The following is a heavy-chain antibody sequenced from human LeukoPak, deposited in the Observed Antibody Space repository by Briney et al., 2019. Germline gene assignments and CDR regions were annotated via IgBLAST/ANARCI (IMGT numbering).Heavy chain of an antibody. CDR2: FDPEDGET. CDR1: GYTLTELS. D-gene: IGHD5-12*01. V-gene: IGHV1-24*01. J-gene: IGHJ5*02. Sequence: ASVKVSCKVSGYTLTELSMHWVRQAPGKGLEWMGGFDPEDGETIYAQKFQGRVTITADKSTSTAYMELSSLRSEDTAVYYCARGYSGYATQYNWFDPWGQGTLVTVSS. CDR3: ARGYSGYATQYNWFDP.